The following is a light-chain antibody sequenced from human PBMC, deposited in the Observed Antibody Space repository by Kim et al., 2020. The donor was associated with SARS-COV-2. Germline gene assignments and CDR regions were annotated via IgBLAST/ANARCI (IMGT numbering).Light chain of an antibody. J-gene: IGLJ3*02. CDR2: SVT. Sequence: SVTSTGPGNGSDVGSYTYISWYQQHTGKAPKLIIYSVTERPSGVPDRFSGSKSGPTASLTISGLQADDEADYYCCSFAGMYTHVFGGGTKVTVL. V-gene: IGLV2-11*03. CDR1: GSDVGSYTY. CDR3: CSFAGMYTHV.